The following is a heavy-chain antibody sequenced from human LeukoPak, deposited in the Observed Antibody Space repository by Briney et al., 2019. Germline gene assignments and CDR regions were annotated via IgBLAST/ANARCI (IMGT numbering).Heavy chain of an antibody. CDR1: GFTFSGYD. CDR3: ARGTRSGYFSYYYYGMDV. CDR2: IGTAGDT. J-gene: IGHJ6*02. D-gene: IGHD3-22*01. V-gene: IGHV3-13*01. Sequence: GGSLRLSCAASGFTFSGYDMHWVRQATGKGLEWVSAIGTAGDTYYPGSVKGRFTISRENAKNSLYLQMNSLRAGDTAVYYCARGTRSGYFSYYYYGMDVWGQGTTVTVSS.